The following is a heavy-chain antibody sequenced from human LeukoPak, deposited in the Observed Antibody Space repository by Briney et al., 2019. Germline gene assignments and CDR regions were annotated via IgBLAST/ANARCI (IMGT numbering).Heavy chain of an antibody. V-gene: IGHV1-69*13. CDR3: ARAQYSSSWTPYYYYMDV. CDR1: GGTSSSYA. Sequence: VKVSCKASGGTSSSYAISWVRQAPGQGLEWMGGIIPIFGTANYAQKFQGRVTITTDESTSTAYMELSSLRSEDTAVYYCARAQYSSSWTPYYYYMDVWGKGTTVTVSS. J-gene: IGHJ6*03. D-gene: IGHD6-13*01. CDR2: IIPIFGTA.